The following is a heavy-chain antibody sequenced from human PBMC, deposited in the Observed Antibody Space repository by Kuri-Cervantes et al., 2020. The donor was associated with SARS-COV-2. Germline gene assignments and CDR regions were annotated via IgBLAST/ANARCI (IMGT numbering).Heavy chain of an antibody. Sequence: SCTVSGGSISSGSYYWSWIRQPAGKGLEWIGRIYTSGSTNYNPSLKSRVTISVDTSKNQFSLKLSSVIAADTAVYYCARGRRYCSGGSCWRYYYYYMDVWGKGTTVTVSS. CDR1: GGSISSGSYY. V-gene: IGHV4-61*02. J-gene: IGHJ6*03. CDR3: ARGRRYCSGGSCWRYYYYYMDV. CDR2: IYTSGST. D-gene: IGHD2-15*01.